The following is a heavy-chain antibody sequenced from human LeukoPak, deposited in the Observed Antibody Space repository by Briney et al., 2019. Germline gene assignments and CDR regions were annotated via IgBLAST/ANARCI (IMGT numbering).Heavy chain of an antibody. D-gene: IGHD3-22*01. V-gene: IGHV3-23*01. CDR2: ISGSAVTT. CDR1: GFTFSNYA. Sequence: GGSLRLSCAASGFTFSNYAMSWVRQAPGKGLEWVSAISGSAVTTYYGDSVKGRFTISRDNSKNTLYLQMNSLRAEDTAVYYCARAGPDSSGILRAGGAVDYWGQGTLVTVSS. CDR3: ARAGPDSSGILRAGGAVDY. J-gene: IGHJ4*02.